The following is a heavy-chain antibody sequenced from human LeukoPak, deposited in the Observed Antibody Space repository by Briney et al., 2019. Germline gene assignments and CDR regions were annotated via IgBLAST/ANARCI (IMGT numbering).Heavy chain of an antibody. Sequence: QPGGSLSLSCAASGFIFSSYAMSWVRQAPGKGLEWVSYGGSGGSTYYADSVKGRFTVSRDNSKSTLYLQMNSLTAEDTAVYYCAKMRGQYYHSYYMDAWGKGTTVTVSS. CDR2: GGSGGST. V-gene: IGHV3-23*01. J-gene: IGHJ6*03. CDR3: AKMRGQYYHSYYMDA. CDR1: GFIFSSYA.